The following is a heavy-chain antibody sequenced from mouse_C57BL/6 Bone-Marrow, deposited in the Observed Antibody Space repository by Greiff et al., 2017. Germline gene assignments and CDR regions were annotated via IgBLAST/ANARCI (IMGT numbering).Heavy chain of an antibody. D-gene: IGHD3-2*02. CDR3: ARERGAAQATGYFAY. V-gene: IGHV5-4*01. Sequence: EVQVVESGGGLVKPGGSLKLSCAASGFTFSSYAMSWVRQTPEKRLEWVATISDGGSYTYYPDNVKGRFTISRDNAKNNLYLQMSHLKSEDTAMYYCARERGAAQATGYFAYWGQGTTLTVSS. CDR1: GFTFSSYA. CDR2: ISDGGSYT. J-gene: IGHJ2*01.